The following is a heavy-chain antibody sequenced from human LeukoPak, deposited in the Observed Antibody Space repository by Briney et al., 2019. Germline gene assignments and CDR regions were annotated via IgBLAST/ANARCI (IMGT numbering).Heavy chain of an antibody. V-gene: IGHV3-9*01. CDR1: VFTFDDYA. CDR3: AKDLSSAITSALVLDV. CDR2: ITWNRDNI. D-gene: IGHD3-22*01. J-gene: IGHJ6*02. Sequence: GRSLRLSCTVSVFTFDDYAMHWARHTPGKGLEWVAGITWNRDNIGYGDSVKGRFTISRDNVKNVLYLQMNSLRPEHTALYYCAKDLSSAITSALVLDVWGQGTTVTVS.